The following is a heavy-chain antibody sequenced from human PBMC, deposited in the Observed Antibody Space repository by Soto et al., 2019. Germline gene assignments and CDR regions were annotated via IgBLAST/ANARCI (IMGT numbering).Heavy chain of an antibody. V-gene: IGHV1-69*12. CDR3: ARDKDRQQLGGNYYYIMDV. D-gene: IGHD3-3*02. CDR2: IMPVFPTP. J-gene: IGHJ6*01. Sequence: QVQLVQSGAEVNKPGSLVKVSCKTSGGTFRTSAISWVRQAPGQGLEWMGGIMPVFPTPDYAQKFQGRVTITADESTGTAYMELSSLRSEDTAVYYCARDKDRQQLGGNYYYIMDVWGQGTTVTVSS. CDR1: GGTFRTSA.